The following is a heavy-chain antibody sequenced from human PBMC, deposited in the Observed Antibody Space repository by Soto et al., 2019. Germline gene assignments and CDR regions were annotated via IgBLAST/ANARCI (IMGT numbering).Heavy chain of an antibody. D-gene: IGHD3-22*01. V-gene: IGHV4-39*01. Sequence: SETLSLTCTVSGGSISSSSYYWGWIRQPPGKGLEWIGSIYYSGSTYYNPSLKSRVTISVDTSKNQFSQKLSSVTAADTAVYYCASPSDSSGYYYDYWGQGTLVTVSS. CDR3: ASPSDSSGYYYDY. J-gene: IGHJ4*02. CDR2: IYYSGST. CDR1: GGSISSSSYY.